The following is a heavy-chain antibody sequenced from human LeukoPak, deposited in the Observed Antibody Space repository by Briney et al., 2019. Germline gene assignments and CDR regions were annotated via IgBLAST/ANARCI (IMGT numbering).Heavy chain of an antibody. CDR2: IYPSDSDT. V-gene: IGHV5-51*01. Sequence: GESLKISCQGSGYRFNAYWIAWVRQLPGKGLEWMGIIYPSDSDTRYSPSFQGQVTISADKSISTAYLQWSSLKASDTAMYYCARRGDSSFDYWGQGILVTVSS. D-gene: IGHD4-17*01. CDR1: GYRFNAYW. J-gene: IGHJ4*02. CDR3: ARRGDSSFDY.